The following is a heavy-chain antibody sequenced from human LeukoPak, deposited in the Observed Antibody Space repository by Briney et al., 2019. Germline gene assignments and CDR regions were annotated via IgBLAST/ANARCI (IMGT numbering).Heavy chain of an antibody. V-gene: IGHV3-11*01. D-gene: IGHD4-17*01. J-gene: IGHJ4*02. CDR1: GFIFSDYY. CDR3: ARPLDYGDYVPLDY. CDR2: ITSSGSTQ. Sequence: GGSLRLSCAASGFIFSDYYMSWIRQAPGKGLEWVSYITSSGSTQHYADSVKGRFTISRDNAKKSLYLQMNSLRAEDTAVCYCARPLDYGDYVPLDYWGQGTLVTVSS.